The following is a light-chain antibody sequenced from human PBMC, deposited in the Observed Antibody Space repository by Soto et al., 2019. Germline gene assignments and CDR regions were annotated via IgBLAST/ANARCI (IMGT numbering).Light chain of an antibody. V-gene: IGKV1-5*03. CDR3: QHYEAFPT. CDR2: KAS. Sequence: DIQMTQSPSTLSASVGDRVIITCRASQSISSWLAWYQQKPGKAPKLLIYKASTLESGVPSRFSGSGSGTKLTLTISSLQPDDFATYYCQHYEAFPTFGPGTKVDI. CDR1: QSISSW. J-gene: IGKJ3*01.